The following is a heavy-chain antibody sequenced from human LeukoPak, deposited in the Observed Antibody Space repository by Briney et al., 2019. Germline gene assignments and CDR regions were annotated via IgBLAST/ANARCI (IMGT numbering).Heavy chain of an antibody. D-gene: IGHD1-7*01. CDR2: ISSSSSTI. J-gene: IGHJ3*02. Sequence: GGSLRLFCAASGFTFSIYSMNWARQAPGKGLEWVSYISSSSSTIYYADSVKGRFTISRDNAKNSLYLQMNSLRAEDTAVYYCARGTGTTRGAFDIWGQGTMVTVSS. V-gene: IGHV3-48*04. CDR1: GFTFSIYS. CDR3: ARGTGTTRGAFDI.